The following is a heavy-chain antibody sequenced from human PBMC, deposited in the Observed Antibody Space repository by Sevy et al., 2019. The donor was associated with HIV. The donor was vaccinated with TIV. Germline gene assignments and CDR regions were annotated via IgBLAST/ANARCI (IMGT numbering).Heavy chain of an antibody. J-gene: IGHJ4*02. CDR1: GFTFSSYA. V-gene: IGHV3-30-3*01. CDR2: ISYDGSNK. Sequence: GGSLRLSCAASGFTFSSYAMHWVRQAPGKGLEWVAVISYDGSNKYYADSVKGRFTISRDNSKNTLYLQMNSLGAEDTAVYYCARAPIVVVIAPADYWGQGTLVTVSS. CDR3: ARAPIVVVIAPADY. D-gene: IGHD3-22*01.